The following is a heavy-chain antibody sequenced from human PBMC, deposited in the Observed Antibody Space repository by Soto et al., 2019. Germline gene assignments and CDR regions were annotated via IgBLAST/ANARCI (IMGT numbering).Heavy chain of an antibody. D-gene: IGHD6-19*01. Sequence: QVQLVQSGAEVKKPGASVKVSCKASGYTFTSYDINWVRQATGQGLEWMGWMNPNSGNTGYAQKFQGRVTMTRNTSISTAYMALSSLRSEDTAVYYWARGAAVAGTPNWFDPWGQGTLVTVSS. V-gene: IGHV1-8*01. CDR3: ARGAAVAGTPNWFDP. CDR1: GYTFTSYD. CDR2: MNPNSGNT. J-gene: IGHJ5*02.